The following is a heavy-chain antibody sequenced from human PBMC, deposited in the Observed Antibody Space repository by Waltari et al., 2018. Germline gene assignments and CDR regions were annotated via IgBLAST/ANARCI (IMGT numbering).Heavy chain of an antibody. J-gene: IGHJ4*02. V-gene: IGHV4-38-2*02. CDR1: GYALNSGYY. CDR3: ATTYFSDSPPFDN. CDR2: IYHSGIT. Sequence: QVQLQESGPRLVKPSETLSLICTVSGYALNSGYYWGWIRQPPGKGLEWIGNIYHSGITYYNPSLKSRVTVSIDTSQNQFSLRLTSVTAADTAMYYCATTYFSDSPPFDNWGQGILVTVSS. D-gene: IGHD3-9*01.